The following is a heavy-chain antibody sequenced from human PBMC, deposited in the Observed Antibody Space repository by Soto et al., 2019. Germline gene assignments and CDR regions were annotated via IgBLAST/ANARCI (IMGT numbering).Heavy chain of an antibody. Sequence: PSETLSLTCTVSTGSISTYYWTWIRQPPGKGPEWIGYVYHSATTGYNPSLGGRVTISLDTSKNQFSLKLNSVTTADTAIFYCATRPRGGPYFGVFDYWSRGTLVTVSS. D-gene: IGHD3-10*01. CDR2: VYHSATT. V-gene: IGHV4-59*01. CDR1: TGSISTYY. CDR3: ATRPRGGPYFGVFDY. J-gene: IGHJ4*02.